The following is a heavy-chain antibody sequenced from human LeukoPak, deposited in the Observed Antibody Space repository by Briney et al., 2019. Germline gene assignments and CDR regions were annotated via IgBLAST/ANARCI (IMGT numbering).Heavy chain of an antibody. D-gene: IGHD2-21*01. Sequence: GGSLRLSCAASGLTFSHYYMSWIRQAPGKGLEWVAYISSAGTTTYYADSVKGRFTVSRDNDKNSPYLQMSNLRAEDTAVYFCARPLIGTRDDWGQGVLVTVSS. J-gene: IGHJ4*02. V-gene: IGHV3-11*01. CDR1: GLTFSHYY. CDR3: ARPLIGTRDD. CDR2: ISSAGTTT.